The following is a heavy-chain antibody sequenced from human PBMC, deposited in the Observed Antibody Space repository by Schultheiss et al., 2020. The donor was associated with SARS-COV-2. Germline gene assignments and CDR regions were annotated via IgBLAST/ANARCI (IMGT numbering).Heavy chain of an antibody. J-gene: IGHJ5*02. CDR3: ARVYAAGTGGGWFDP. CDR1: GDSVSSNSAA. D-gene: IGHD6-19*01. V-gene: IGHV6-1*01. Sequence: SQTLSLTCAISGDSVSSNSAAWNWIRQSPSRGLEWLGRTYYRSKWYNDYAVSVKSRITINPDTSKNQFSLQLNSVTAADTAVYYCARVYAAGTGGGWFDPWGQGTLVTVSS. CDR2: TYYRSKWYN.